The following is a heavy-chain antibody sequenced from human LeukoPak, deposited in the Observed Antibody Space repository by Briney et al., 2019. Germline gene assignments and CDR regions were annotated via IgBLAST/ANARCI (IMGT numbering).Heavy chain of an antibody. J-gene: IGHJ4*02. CDR3: ARGSSSSGWEGFDY. D-gene: IGHD6-19*01. CDR1: GGSIRTYY. Sequence: SETLSLTCSVSGGSIRTYYWSWIRQPAGKGPEWIGRIYTSGNTNYNPSLKSRLTMSIDTAANHFSLRLTSVTAADTAVYFCARGSSSSGWEGFDYWGQGALVTVSS. CDR2: IYTSGNT. V-gene: IGHV4-4*07.